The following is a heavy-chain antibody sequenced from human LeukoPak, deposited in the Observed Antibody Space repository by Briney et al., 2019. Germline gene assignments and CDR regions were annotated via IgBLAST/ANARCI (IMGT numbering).Heavy chain of an antibody. Sequence: GASVKVSCKASGYTFTSYGISWVRQAPGQGLEWMGWISAYNGNTNYAQKLQGRVTMTTDTSTSTAYMELRSLRSDDTAVYYCARGGPITMVQGVTRSPRWFAPWGQGTLVTVSS. D-gene: IGHD3-10*01. CDR2: ISAYNGNT. J-gene: IGHJ5*02. V-gene: IGHV1-18*01. CDR1: GYTFTSYG. CDR3: ARGGPITMVQGVTRSPRWFAP.